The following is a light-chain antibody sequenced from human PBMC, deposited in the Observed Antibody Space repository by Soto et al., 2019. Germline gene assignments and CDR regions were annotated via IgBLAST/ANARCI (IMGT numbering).Light chain of an antibody. V-gene: IGLV2-8*01. CDR3: SSYAGSNNSLYV. CDR1: RSDVGGYNY. Sequence: SVLTQPPSASGSPGQSVTISCTGTRSDVGGYNYVSWYQQHPGKAPKLMIYEVSKRPSGVPDRFSGSKSGNTASLTVSGLQAEDEADYYCSSYAGSNNSLYVFGTGTKVTVL. CDR2: EVS. J-gene: IGLJ1*01.